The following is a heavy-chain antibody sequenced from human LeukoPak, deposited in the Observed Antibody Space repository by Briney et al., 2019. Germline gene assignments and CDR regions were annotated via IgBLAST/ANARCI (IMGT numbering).Heavy chain of an antibody. CDR1: GGSISSVGYY. Sequence: SETLSLTCTVSGGSISSVGYYWSWIRQHPGKGLEWIGYIYYSGSTYYNPSLKSRVTISVDTSKNQFSLKMSSVTAADTAVYYCARDGLSAYSYGASVGWFDPWGQGTLVTVSS. D-gene: IGHD5-18*01. CDR3: ARDGLSAYSYGASVGWFDP. V-gene: IGHV4-31*03. J-gene: IGHJ5*02. CDR2: IYYSGST.